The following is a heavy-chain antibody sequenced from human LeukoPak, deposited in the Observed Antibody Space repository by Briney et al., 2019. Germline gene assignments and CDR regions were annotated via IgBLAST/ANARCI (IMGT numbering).Heavy chain of an antibody. CDR2: INHSGST. Sequence: SQTLSLTCTVSGGSISSGSYYWSWIRQPAGKGLGWIGEINHSGSTNYNPSLKSRVTISVDTSKNQFSLKLSSVTAADTAVYYCARGPNLGFYYMDVWGKGTTVTVSS. V-gene: IGHV4-61*09. J-gene: IGHJ6*03. CDR1: GGSISSGSYY. CDR3: ARGPNLGFYYMDV.